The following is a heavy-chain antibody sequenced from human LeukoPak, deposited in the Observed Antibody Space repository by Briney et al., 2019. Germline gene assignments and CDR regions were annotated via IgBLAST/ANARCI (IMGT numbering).Heavy chain of an antibody. CDR1: GFTFSTYG. Sequence: GGSLSLSCAASGFTFSTYGMHWVRQAPGKGLEWVAVISNDGSNKYYADSVKGRFTISRDNSKSTLYVQMTSLRAEDTAVYYCAKDWGAGGSALTFWGQGTLVTVSS. V-gene: IGHV3-30*18. J-gene: IGHJ4*02. CDR3: AKDWGAGGSALTF. D-gene: IGHD3-10*01. CDR2: ISNDGSNK.